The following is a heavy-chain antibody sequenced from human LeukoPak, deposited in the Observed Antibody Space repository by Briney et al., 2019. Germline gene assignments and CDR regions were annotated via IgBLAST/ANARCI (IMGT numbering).Heavy chain of an antibody. J-gene: IGHJ6*02. Sequence: GGSLRLSCAASGLTFSSYSMNWVRQAPGKGLEWVSYISSSSSTIYYADSVKGRFTISRDNAKNSLYLQMNSLRAEDTAVYYCVASTSSLKDYGMDVWGQGTTVTVSS. D-gene: IGHD2-2*01. CDR2: ISSSSSTI. CDR1: GLTFSSYS. CDR3: VASTSSLKDYGMDV. V-gene: IGHV3-48*04.